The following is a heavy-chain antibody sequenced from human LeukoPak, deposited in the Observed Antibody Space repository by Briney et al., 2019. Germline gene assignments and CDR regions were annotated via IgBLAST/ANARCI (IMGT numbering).Heavy chain of an antibody. D-gene: IGHD3-10*01. J-gene: IGHJ4*02. Sequence: AASVKVSCKASGGTFSNYAISWVRQAPGQGLEWMGGIIPLFGSADYAQKFQGRVTFTADESTSTAYMELSSLRPEDTAVYYCARDLVGSAISYSSGAWDYWGQGTLVTVSS. V-gene: IGHV1-69*13. CDR1: GGTFSNYA. CDR3: ARDLVGSAISYSSGAWDY. CDR2: IIPLFGSA.